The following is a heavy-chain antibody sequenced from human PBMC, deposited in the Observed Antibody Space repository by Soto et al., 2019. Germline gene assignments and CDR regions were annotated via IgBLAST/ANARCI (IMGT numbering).Heavy chain of an antibody. CDR2: INHSGST. CDR3: ARGKRYYDSSGYYYEFPLFDY. Sequence: PSETLSLTCAVYVGSFSGYYWSWIRQPPGKVLEWIGEINHSGSTNYNPSLKSRVTISVDTSRNQFSLKLSSVTAADTAVYYCARGKRYYDSSGYYYEFPLFDYWGQGTLVTVSS. J-gene: IGHJ4*02. V-gene: IGHV4-34*01. CDR1: VGSFSGYY. D-gene: IGHD3-22*01.